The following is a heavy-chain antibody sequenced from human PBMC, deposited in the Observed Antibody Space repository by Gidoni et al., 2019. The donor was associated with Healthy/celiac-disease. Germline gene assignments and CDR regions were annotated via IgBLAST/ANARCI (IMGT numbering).Heavy chain of an antibody. Sequence: QVQLQQWGAGLLKPSETLSLTCAVYGGSFSGYYWSWLRQPPGKGLEWSGEINHSGSTNYNPSLKSRVTISVDTSKNQFSLKLSSVTAADTAVYYCARGMVYATYYYYGMDVWGKGTTVTVSS. D-gene: IGHD2-8*01. V-gene: IGHV4-34*01. J-gene: IGHJ6*04. CDR1: GGSFSGYY. CDR3: ARGMVYATYYYYGMDV. CDR2: INHSGST.